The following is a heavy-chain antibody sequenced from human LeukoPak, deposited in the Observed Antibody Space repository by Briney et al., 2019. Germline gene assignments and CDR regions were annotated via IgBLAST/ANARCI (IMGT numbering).Heavy chain of an antibody. Sequence: PGGSLRLSCAASGFTFSSYSMNWVRQAPGKGLEWVSYISSSSSTIYYADSVKGRFTISRDNAKNTLYLQMNSLRAEDTAVYYCARGNGYGFDYWGQGTLVTVSS. CDR3: ARGNGYGFDY. CDR1: GFTFSSYS. V-gene: IGHV3-48*04. CDR2: ISSSSSTI. J-gene: IGHJ4*02. D-gene: IGHD3-22*01.